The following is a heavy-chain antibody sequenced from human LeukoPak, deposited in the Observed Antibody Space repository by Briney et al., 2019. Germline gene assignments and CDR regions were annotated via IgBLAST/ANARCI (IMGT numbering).Heavy chain of an antibody. J-gene: IGHJ4*02. Sequence: GGSLRLSCAASGFTVSSNYMSWVRQAPGKGLEWVSVIYSGGSTYYADSVKGRFTISRDNSKNTLYLQMNSLRAEDTAVYYCARDLYNWNYDFDYWSQATLVTVSS. CDR1: GFTVSSNY. CDR2: IYSGGST. D-gene: IGHD1-7*01. CDR3: ARDLYNWNYDFDY. V-gene: IGHV3-53*01.